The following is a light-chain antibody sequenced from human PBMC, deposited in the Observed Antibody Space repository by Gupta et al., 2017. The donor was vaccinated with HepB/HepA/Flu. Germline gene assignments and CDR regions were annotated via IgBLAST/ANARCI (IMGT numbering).Light chain of an antibody. CDR1: SSNIGAGYD. CDR2: VNN. V-gene: IGLV1-40*01. J-gene: IGLJ3*02. Sequence: QSVLTQPPSVSGAPGQRVTISCTGSSSNIGAGYDVHWYQQFAGTVPKPLIYVNNNRPSGVPDRFSGSKSGTSASLAITGLQADDEADYYCQSCDRRLKGWVFGGGTKLTVL. CDR3: QSCDRRLKGWV.